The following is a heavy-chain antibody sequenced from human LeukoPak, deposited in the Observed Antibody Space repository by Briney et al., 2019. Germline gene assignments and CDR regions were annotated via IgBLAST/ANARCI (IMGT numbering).Heavy chain of an antibody. V-gene: IGHV4-28*01. CDR3: ARTAVDSGTYFDV. J-gene: IGHJ4*02. D-gene: IGHD1-26*01. CDR2: IYHSGST. CDR1: GYSITGSNW. Sequence: SDTLSLTCAASGYSITGSNWWGWIRQPPGEALEWLGYIYHSGSTFYKPSLKSRVTMSVDTSKNHFSLKLRYVTAVDTAMYYCARTAVDSGTYFDVWGQGALVTVSS.